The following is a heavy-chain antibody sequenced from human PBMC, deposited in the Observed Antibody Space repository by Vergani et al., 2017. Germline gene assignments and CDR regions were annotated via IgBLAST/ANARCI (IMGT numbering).Heavy chain of an antibody. CDR3: ARDGYCSSTSCYGGSNFDY. CDR2: IWYDGSNK. CDR1: GFTFSSYG. Sequence: QVQLVESGGGVVQPGRSLRLSCAASGFTFSSYGMHWVRQAPGKGLEWVAVIWYDGSNKYYADSVKGRFTISRDNSKNTLYLQMNSRRAEDTAVYYCARDGYCSSTSCYGGSNFDYWGQGTLVTVSS. D-gene: IGHD2-2*03. J-gene: IGHJ4*02. V-gene: IGHV3-33*01.